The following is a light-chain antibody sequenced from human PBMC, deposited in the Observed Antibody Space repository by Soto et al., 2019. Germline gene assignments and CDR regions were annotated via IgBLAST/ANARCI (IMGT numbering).Light chain of an antibody. CDR1: QSVSSY. J-gene: IGKJ4*01. V-gene: IGKV3-11*01. CDR2: DAS. CDR3: QQRSNWQLT. Sequence: EIVLTQSPATLSLSPGERATLSCRARQSVSSYLSWYHQKPGQAPRLLIYDASNRATGIPTRFSGSGSGTDFTLTISSLEPEDFAVYYCQQRSNWQLTFGGGTKVEIK.